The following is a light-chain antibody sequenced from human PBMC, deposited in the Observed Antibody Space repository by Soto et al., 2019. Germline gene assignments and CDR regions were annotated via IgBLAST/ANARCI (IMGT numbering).Light chain of an antibody. CDR1: QSISSW. CDR3: QHYNSYLYT. CDR2: DAS. J-gene: IGKJ2*01. Sequence: DIPMTQSPSTLSASVGDRVTITCRASQSISSWLAWYQQEPGKAPNLLIYDASSLESGVPSRFSGSGSGTEFTLTISSLQPDDFATYYCQHYNSYLYTFGQGTKLEIK. V-gene: IGKV1-5*01.